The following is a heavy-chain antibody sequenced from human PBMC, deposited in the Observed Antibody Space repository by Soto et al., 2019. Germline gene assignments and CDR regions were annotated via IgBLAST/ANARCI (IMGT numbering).Heavy chain of an antibody. D-gene: IGHD2-2*02. CDR1: GYSFTSYW. V-gene: IGHV5-51*01. Sequence: PGESLKISCKGSGYSFTSYWIGWVRQMPGKGLEWMGIIYLGDSNTRYSPSFQGQVTISADKSITTAYLQWSSLKASDTAIYYCARQECCSTTACYTVDSWGQGTLVTVSS. CDR2: IYLGDSNT. J-gene: IGHJ4*02. CDR3: ARQECCSTTACYTVDS.